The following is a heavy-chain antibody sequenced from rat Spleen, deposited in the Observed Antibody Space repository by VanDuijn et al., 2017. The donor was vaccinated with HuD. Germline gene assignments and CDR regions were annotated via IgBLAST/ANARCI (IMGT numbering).Heavy chain of an antibody. D-gene: IGHD1-9*01. V-gene: IGHV5-19*01. J-gene: IGHJ2*01. CDR2: ISPSGGST. CDR1: GFTFSNYG. CDR3: TRDRTYYGYTLDY. Sequence: EVQLVESGGGLVQPGRSLKLSCAASGFTFSNYGMHWIRQAPTKGLEWVASISPSGGSTYYRDSVKGRFIISRDIAKSTLYLQMDSLRSEDTATYYCTRDRTYYGYTLDYWGQGVMVTVSS.